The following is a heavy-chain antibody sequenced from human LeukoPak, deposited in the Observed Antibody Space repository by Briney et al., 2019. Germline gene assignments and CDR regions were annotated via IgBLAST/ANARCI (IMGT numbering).Heavy chain of an antibody. CDR3: ASPGGSSRYYYYMDV. Sequence: ASVTVSCKASGYTFTSYAMNWVRQPPGQGLEWVGWINTNTGNPTYAHGFTGRFVFSLDTSVSTAYLQISSLKAEGTAVYYCASPGGSSRYYYYMDVWGKGTTVTVSS. CDR1: GYTFTSYA. D-gene: IGHD6-13*01. J-gene: IGHJ6*03. CDR2: INTNTGNP. V-gene: IGHV7-4-1*02.